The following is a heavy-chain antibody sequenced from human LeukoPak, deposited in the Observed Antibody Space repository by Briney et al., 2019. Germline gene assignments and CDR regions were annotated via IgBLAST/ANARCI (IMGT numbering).Heavy chain of an antibody. CDR2: IIHILGIA. CDR1: GGTFSSYA. J-gene: IGHJ6*02. D-gene: IGHD3-16*01. V-gene: IGHV1-69*04. Sequence: GASVKVSCKASGGTFSSYAISWVRQAPGQGLEWMGRIIHILGIANYAQKFQVRVTITADKSTSTAYMELSSLRSEDTAAYYCASGGAQNYYYYGMDVWGQGTTVTVSS. CDR3: ASGGAQNYYYYGMDV.